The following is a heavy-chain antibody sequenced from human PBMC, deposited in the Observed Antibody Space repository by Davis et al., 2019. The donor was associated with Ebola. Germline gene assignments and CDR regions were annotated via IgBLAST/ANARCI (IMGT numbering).Heavy chain of an antibody. D-gene: IGHD6-6*01. J-gene: IGHJ3*02. V-gene: IGHV1-2*02. CDR2: INPNSGGT. CDR3: ARDRKYSSPYDAFDI. Sequence: ASVKVSCKASGYTFTGYYMHWVRQAPGQGLEWMGWINPNSGGTNYAQKFQGRVTMTRDTSISTAYMELSRLRSDDTAVYYCARDRKYSSPYDAFDIWGQGTMVTVSS. CDR1: GYTFTGYY.